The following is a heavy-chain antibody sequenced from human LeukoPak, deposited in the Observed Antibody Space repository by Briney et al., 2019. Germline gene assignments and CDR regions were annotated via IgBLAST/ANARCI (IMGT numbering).Heavy chain of an antibody. Sequence: GGSLRLSCAASGFTFSSYAMSWVRQAPGKGLEWVSAISGSGGSTYYADSVKGRFTISRDNSKNTLYLQMNSLRAEDTAVYYCAKVSSSGRYGGWFDPWGQGTLVTVSS. CDR1: GFTFSSYA. CDR3: AKVSSSGRYGGWFDP. CDR2: ISGSGGST. J-gene: IGHJ5*02. V-gene: IGHV3-23*01. D-gene: IGHD6-19*01.